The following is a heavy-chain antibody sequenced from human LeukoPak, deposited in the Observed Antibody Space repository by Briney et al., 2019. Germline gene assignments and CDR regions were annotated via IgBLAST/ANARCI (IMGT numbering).Heavy chain of an antibody. V-gene: IGHV4-59*01. J-gene: IGHJ5*02. CDR2: THPSGNT. D-gene: IGHD6-6*01. CDR1: GGSNNSYY. CDR3: ARAREYSSSEPIFDP. Sequence: SETLSLSCTVSGGSNNSYYWSWIRQPPGKGLEWIGYTHPSGNTNYSPSLKSRVTISIDTSRNQFSLKLSSVTAADTAVYYCARAREYSSSEPIFDPWGQGTLVTVSS.